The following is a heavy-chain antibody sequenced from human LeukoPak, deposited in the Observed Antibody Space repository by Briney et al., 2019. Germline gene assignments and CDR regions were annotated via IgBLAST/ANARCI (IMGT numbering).Heavy chain of an antibody. J-gene: IGHJ3*02. CDR2: IGTAGDT. D-gene: IGHD3-16*01. CDR1: GFTFSSYD. V-gene: IGHV3-13*01. Sequence: GGSLRLSCAASGFTFSSYDMHWVRQATGKGLEWVSAIGTAGDTHYPGSMKGRFTISRENAKKSLYLQMNSLRAGDTAVYYCARGSGGAFDIWGQGTMVTVSS. CDR3: ARGSGGAFDI.